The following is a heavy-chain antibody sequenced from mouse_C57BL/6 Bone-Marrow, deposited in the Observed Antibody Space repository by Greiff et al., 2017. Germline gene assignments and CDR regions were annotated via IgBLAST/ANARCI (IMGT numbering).Heavy chain of an antibody. CDR1: GYTFTDYY. J-gene: IGHJ3*01. V-gene: IGHV1-19*01. Sequence: DVKLQESGPVLVKPGASVKMSCKASGYTFTDYYMNWVKQSHGKSLEWIGVINPYNGGTSYNQKFKGKATLTVDKSSSTAYMELNSLTSEDSAVYYCARGRRNSKGWFAYWGQGTLVTVSA. CDR2: INPYNGGT. CDR3: ARGRRNSKGWFAY. D-gene: IGHD2-5*01.